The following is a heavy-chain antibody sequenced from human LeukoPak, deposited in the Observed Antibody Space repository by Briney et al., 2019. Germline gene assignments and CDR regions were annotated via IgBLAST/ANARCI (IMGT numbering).Heavy chain of an antibody. CDR2: ISSSGSTI. J-gene: IGHJ4*02. V-gene: IGHV3-11*04. CDR1: GFTFNDYY. D-gene: IGHD3-10*01. Sequence: PGGSLRLSCAASGFTFNDYYMSWIRQAPGKGLEWVSYISSSGSTIYYADSVKGRFTISRDNAKNSLYLQMNSLRAEDTAVYYCARDGILWFGELSPRGYFDYWGQGTLVTVSS. CDR3: ARDGILWFGELSPRGYFDY.